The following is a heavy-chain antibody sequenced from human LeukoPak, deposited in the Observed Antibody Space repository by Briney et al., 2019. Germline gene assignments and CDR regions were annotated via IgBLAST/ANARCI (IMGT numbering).Heavy chain of an antibody. V-gene: IGHV3-72*01. CDR1: GFTFSDHY. J-gene: IGHJ5*02. CDR2: TRNKANSYTT. Sequence: GGSLRLSCAASGFTFSDHYMDWVRQAPGKGLEWVGRTRNKANSYTTEYAASVKGRFTISRDDSKNSLYLQMNSLKTEDTAVFYCARQSFPTYYDFWSGYPHWFDPWGQGTLVTVSS. CDR3: ARQSFPTYYDFWSGYPHWFDP. D-gene: IGHD3-3*01.